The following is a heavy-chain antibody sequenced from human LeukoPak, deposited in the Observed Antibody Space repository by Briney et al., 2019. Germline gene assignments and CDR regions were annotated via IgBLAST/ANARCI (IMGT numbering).Heavy chain of an antibody. V-gene: IGHV3-21*01. CDR2: ISSSSSYI. CDR1: GFTFSSYS. CDR3: ARDARDSSSWFFDY. D-gene: IGHD6-13*01. Sequence: GGSLRLSCAASGFTFSSYSMNWVRQAPGKGLEWVSSISSSSSYIYYADSVKGRFTISRDNAKNSLYLQMNSLRAKDTAVYYCARDARDSSSWFFDYWGQGTLVTVSS. J-gene: IGHJ4*02.